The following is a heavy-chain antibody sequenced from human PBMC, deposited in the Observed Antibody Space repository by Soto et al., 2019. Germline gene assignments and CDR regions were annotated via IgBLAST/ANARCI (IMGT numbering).Heavy chain of an antibody. Sequence: QLQLQESGPGLVKPSETLSLTCTVSGGSISSSSYYWGWIRQPPGKGLEWIGSIYYSGSTYYNPSRKSRVTISVDTSKNQFSLKLSSVTAADTAVYYCATTLSLGYCSGGSCYGMYWYFDLWGRGTLVTVSS. V-gene: IGHV4-39*01. D-gene: IGHD2-15*01. J-gene: IGHJ2*01. CDR1: GGSISSSSYY. CDR3: ATTLSLGYCSGGSCYGMYWYFDL. CDR2: IYYSGST.